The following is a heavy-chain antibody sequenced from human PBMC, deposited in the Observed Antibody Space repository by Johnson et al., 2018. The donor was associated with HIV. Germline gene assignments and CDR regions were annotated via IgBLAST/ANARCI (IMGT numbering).Heavy chain of an antibody. D-gene: IGHD3-16*02. Sequence: QVLLVESGGGVVQPGRSLRLSCAASGFTFTTYAMHWVRQAPGKGLEWVAVISYVGSNKYYADSVKGRFTISRDNSKNTLYLQMNSLRAEDTAVYYCAREHSRVIYNDAFDIWGQGTMVTVSS. CDR2: ISYVGSNK. CDR1: GFTFTTYA. V-gene: IGHV3-30*04. J-gene: IGHJ3*02. CDR3: AREHSRVIYNDAFDI.